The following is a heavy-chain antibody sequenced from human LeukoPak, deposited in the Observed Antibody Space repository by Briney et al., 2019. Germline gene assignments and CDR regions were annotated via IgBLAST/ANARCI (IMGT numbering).Heavy chain of an antibody. V-gene: IGHV4-59*03. CDR2: ISYSGST. CDR3: AKLSGSGDWYFDL. CDR1: GGSISSYY. Sequence: SGTLSLTCTVSGGSISSYYWSWIRQPPGKGLEWIAYISYSGSTYYNPSLKSRLTISVDTSKKQFSLRLNFVTAADTAVYYCAKLSGSGDWYFDLWGHGTLVTVSS. D-gene: IGHD5-12*01. J-gene: IGHJ2*01.